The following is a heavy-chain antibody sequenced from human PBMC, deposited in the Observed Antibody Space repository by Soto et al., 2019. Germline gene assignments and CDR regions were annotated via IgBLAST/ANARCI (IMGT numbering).Heavy chain of an antibody. V-gene: IGHV5-51*07. CDR1: GYHFTHYW. Sequence: PGQSQKLSDKGSGYHFTHYWIDWVHQKQGKGLEWMGIIYPGDSNTRYSPSFQGQVTISADKSISTAYLQWSSLKASDTAMYVCSRQGYCRSTACYTVDDRGQGTLVTVSS. CDR2: IYPGDSNT. D-gene: IGHD2-2*02. CDR3: SRQGYCRSTACYTVDD. J-gene: IGHJ4*02.